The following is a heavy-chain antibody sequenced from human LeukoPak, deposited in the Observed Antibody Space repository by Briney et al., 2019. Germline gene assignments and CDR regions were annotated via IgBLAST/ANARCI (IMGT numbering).Heavy chain of an antibody. J-gene: IGHJ6*03. CDR1: GFTFSSYE. Sequence: PGGSLRLSCAASGFTFSSYEMNWVRQAPGKGLEWVSYISSSGSTIYYADSVKGRFTISRDNAKNSLYLQMNSLRAEDTAVYYCARVPPVGYYYMDVWGKGTTVTISS. V-gene: IGHV3-48*03. CDR2: ISSSGSTI. CDR3: ARVPPVGYYYMDV. D-gene: IGHD4-23*01.